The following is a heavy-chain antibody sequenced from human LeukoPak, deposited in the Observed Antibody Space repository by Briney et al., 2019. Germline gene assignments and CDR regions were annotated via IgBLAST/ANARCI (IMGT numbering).Heavy chain of an antibody. Sequence: GGSLRLSCAASGFTFSSYDMHWVRQATGKGLEWVSAIGTAGDTYYPGSVKGRFTISRENAKNSLCLQMNSLRAGDTAVYYGARGTRLGVADYWGQGTLVTVSS. CDR2: IGTAGDT. CDR3: ARGTRLGVADY. J-gene: IGHJ4*02. V-gene: IGHV3-13*01. D-gene: IGHD3-16*01. CDR1: GFTFSSYD.